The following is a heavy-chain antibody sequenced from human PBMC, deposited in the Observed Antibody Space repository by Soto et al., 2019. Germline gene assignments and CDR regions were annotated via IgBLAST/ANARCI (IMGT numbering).Heavy chain of an antibody. CDR1: GYIFTNFY. Sequence: QVQLVQPGAEVKKPGASVKFSCKESGYIFTNFYIHWVRQAPGQGLEWIGIINPNGGSTNYAHNFQGRVTMTRDTFTSTVYMDLSSLRSEDTAVYYSTRGLASGDYWGQGTLITVSS. CDR2: INPNGGST. CDR3: TRGLASGDY. V-gene: IGHV1-46*03. J-gene: IGHJ4*02. D-gene: IGHD6-6*01.